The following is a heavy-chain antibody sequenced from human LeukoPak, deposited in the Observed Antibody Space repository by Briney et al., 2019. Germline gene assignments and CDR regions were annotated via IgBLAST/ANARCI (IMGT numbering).Heavy chain of an antibody. Sequence: SETLSLTCTVSGGSTSSSNYYWGWIRQPPGKGLEWIGGIHYSGNTYYNPSLKSRVTISVDTSENQFSLKLSSVTAADTAVYYCARLGAGPTYYDFWSGYSSFYFDYWGQGTLVTVSS. V-gene: IGHV4-39*01. D-gene: IGHD3-3*01. CDR2: IHYSGNT. CDR1: GGSTSSSNYY. J-gene: IGHJ4*02. CDR3: ARLGAGPTYYDFWSGYSSFYFDY.